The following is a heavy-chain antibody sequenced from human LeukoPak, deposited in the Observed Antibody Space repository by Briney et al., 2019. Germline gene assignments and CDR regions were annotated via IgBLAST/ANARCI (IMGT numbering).Heavy chain of an antibody. Sequence: ASVKVSCKASGYTFSDYYVDWVRQAPGQGLEWMGWISAYNGNTNYAQKLQGRVTMTTDTSTSTAYMELRSLRSDDTAVYYCARDHDILTRYFDYWGQGTLVTVSS. J-gene: IGHJ4*02. CDR2: ISAYNGNT. D-gene: IGHD3-9*01. CDR1: GYTFSDYY. CDR3: ARDHDILTRYFDY. V-gene: IGHV1-18*04.